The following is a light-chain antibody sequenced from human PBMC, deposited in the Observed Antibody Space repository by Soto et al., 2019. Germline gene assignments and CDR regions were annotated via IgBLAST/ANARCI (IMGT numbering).Light chain of an antibody. Sequence: DIQMTQSPSTLSASVGDRVTITCRASQSISTWLAWYQQKPGKPPKLLIYYASSLESGVPSRFSGSGSGTEFTLTISSLQPDDFATYYCQQDNRYPWTFGQGTKVESK. CDR2: YAS. V-gene: IGKV1-5*01. J-gene: IGKJ1*01. CDR3: QQDNRYPWT. CDR1: QSISTW.